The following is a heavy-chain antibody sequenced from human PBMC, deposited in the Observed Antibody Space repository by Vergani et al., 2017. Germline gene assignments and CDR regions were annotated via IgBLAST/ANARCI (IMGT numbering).Heavy chain of an antibody. D-gene: IGHD5-12*01. CDR3: AKANPRNSGYDYLYYYHAMDV. CDR1: GFTFSNFG. CDR2: IGKDGLNT. V-gene: IGHV3-30*02. Sequence: QVQLVESAGGVVQPGGSLSLSCAASGFTFSNFGMHWIRQAPGKGLEWLAYIGKDGLNTRYRDALKGRFTVSRDSSKNTLYLQMNSLSAGDTAVYYCAKANPRNSGYDYLYYYHAMDVWGQGTTVTVSS. J-gene: IGHJ6*02.